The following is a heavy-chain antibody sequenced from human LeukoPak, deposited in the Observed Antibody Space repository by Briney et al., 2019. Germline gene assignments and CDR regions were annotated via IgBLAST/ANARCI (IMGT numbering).Heavy chain of an antibody. CDR2: ISGSRSYI. J-gene: IGHJ4*02. D-gene: IGHD5-18*01. V-gene: IGHV3-21*01. Sequence: GGSLRLSCAASGFTFSYYSMNWVRQAPGKGLEWVSSISGSRSYIYYADSVKGRFTISRDNAKNSLYLQMNSLRAEDTAAYYCARGGPTAMGQLLIDYWGQGTLVTVSS. CDR1: GFTFSYYS. CDR3: ARGGPTAMGQLLIDY.